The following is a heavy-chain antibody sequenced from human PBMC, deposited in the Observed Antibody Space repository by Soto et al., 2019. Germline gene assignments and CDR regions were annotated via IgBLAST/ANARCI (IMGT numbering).Heavy chain of an antibody. CDR1: GGTFSSYA. CDR2: IIPIFGTA. CDR3: ARVLRLRYFDWLYLDY. D-gene: IGHD3-9*01. V-gene: IGHV1-69*13. J-gene: IGHJ4*02. Sequence: ASVKVSCKASGGTFSSYAISWVRQAPGQGLEWMGGIIPIFGTANYAQKFQGRVTITADESTSTAYMELSSLRSEDTAVYYCARVLRLRYFDWLYLDYWGQGTLVTVSS.